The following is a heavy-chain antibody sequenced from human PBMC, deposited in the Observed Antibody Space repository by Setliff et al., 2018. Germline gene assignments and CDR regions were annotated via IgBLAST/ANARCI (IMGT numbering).Heavy chain of an antibody. CDR2: IKSDGSST. V-gene: IGHV3-74*01. D-gene: IGHD1-1*01. CDR1: GFTFSSFW. CDR3: ASDNWVPEY. J-gene: IGHJ4*02. Sequence: GGSLRLSCAASGFTFSSFWMHWVRQAPGKRLVWVSRIKSDGSSTTYADSVKGRFTISRDDAKNTLYLQMNGLGAEDTAVYYCASDNWVPEYWGQGTLVTVSS.